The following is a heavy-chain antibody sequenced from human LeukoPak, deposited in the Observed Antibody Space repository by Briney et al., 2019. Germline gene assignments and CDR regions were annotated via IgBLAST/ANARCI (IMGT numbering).Heavy chain of an antibody. CDR2: IYPGDSET. CDR1: GYSFTTYW. J-gene: IGHJ4*02. Sequence: ESLKISCTGSGYSFTTYWIAWVRQMPGKGLEWMGIIYPGDSETTYSPSFQGQVTISADKSITTTNLQWSSLKASDTAMYYCARGRGYCSSSSCYDFDYWGQGTLVTVPS. D-gene: IGHD2-2*01. CDR3: ARGRGYCSSSSCYDFDY. V-gene: IGHV5-51*01.